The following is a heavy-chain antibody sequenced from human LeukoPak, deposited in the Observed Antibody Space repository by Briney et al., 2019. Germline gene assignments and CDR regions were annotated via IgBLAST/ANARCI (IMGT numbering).Heavy chain of an antibody. D-gene: IGHD6-13*01. V-gene: IGHV4-4*07. CDR3: ARDLIAAAGTGEDDYFDY. J-gene: IGHJ4*02. Sequence: SETLSLTCTVSGGSISSYYWSWIRQPAGKGLEWIGRIYTSGSTNYNPSLKSRVTMSVDTSKNQFSLKLSSVTAADTAVYYCARDLIAAAGTGEDDYFDYWGQGTLVTVSS. CDR2: IYTSGST. CDR1: GGSISSYY.